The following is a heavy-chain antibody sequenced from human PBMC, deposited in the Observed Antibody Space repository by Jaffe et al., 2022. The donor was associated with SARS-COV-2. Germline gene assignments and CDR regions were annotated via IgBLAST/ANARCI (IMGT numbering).Heavy chain of an antibody. J-gene: IGHJ6*02. CDR2: ISSSSSYI. V-gene: IGHV3-21*01. CDR1: GFTFSSYS. CDR3: ARLGVRDNGMDV. Sequence: EVQLVESGGGLVKPGGSLRLSCAASGFTFSSYSMNWVRQAPGKGLEWVSSISSSSSYIYYADSVKGRFTISRDNAKNSLYLQMNSLRAEDTAVYYCARLGVRDNGMDVWGQGTTVTVSS.